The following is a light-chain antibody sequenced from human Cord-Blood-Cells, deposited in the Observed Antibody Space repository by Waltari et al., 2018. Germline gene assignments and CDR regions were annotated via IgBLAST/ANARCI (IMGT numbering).Light chain of an antibody. Sequence: VLWMTQSPSLLSASAGDSVTISCRMSQGIRSYLAWYQQKPGKAPELLFYAASTWPSGVASRLSGSGSGTDYTLTISSLQSEDFATYYCQQYYSFPWTFGEGTKVEIK. J-gene: IGKJ1*01. CDR3: QQYYSFPWT. CDR2: AAS. V-gene: IGKV1D-8*03. CDR1: QGIRSY.